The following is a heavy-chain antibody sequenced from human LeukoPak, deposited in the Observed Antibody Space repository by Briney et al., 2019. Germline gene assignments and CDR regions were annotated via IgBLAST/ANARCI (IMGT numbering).Heavy chain of an antibody. J-gene: IGHJ4*02. Sequence: PGGSLRLSCAASGFTFSSYAMSWVRQAPGEGLEWVSLLSGSGGSTYYADSVKGRFTISRDNSKSTLDLQMNSLRSEDTAVYYCAKDRDKFWSGSQVWGQGTLVTVSS. CDR3: AKDRDKFWSGSQV. CDR2: LSGSGGST. V-gene: IGHV3-23*01. CDR1: GFTFSSYA. D-gene: IGHD3-3*01.